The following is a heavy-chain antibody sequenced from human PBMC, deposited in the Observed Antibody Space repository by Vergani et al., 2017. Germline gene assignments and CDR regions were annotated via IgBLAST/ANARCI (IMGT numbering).Heavy chain of an antibody. D-gene: IGHD4-17*01. CDR2: IIPIFGTT. CDR3: ARLVTFYGDYRFDY. J-gene: IGHJ4*02. Sequence: QGQLAQSGAEVKKPGSSVKVSCKASGGTFSSNSISWVRQAPGQGLEWMGRIIPIFGTTSYAQKFQGRVTITADESTSTAYMELSSLRSEDTAVYYCARLVTFYGDYRFDYWGQGTLVTVSS. CDR1: GGTFSSNS. V-gene: IGHV1-69*13.